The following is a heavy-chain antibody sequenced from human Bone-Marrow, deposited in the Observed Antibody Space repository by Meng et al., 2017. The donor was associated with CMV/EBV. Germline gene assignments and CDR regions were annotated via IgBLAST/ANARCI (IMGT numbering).Heavy chain of an antibody. D-gene: IGHD6-6*01. J-gene: IGHJ6*02. CDR1: GYTFTSYG. CDR2: ISAYNGNT. Sequence: ASVKVSCKASGYTFTSYGISWVRQAPGQGLEWTGWISAYNGNTNYAQKLQGRVTMTTDTSTSTAYMELRSLRSDDTAVYYCAGQLIAARPGGHYYYYGMDVWGQGTTVTVSS. CDR3: AGQLIAARPGGHYYYYGMDV. V-gene: IGHV1-18*01.